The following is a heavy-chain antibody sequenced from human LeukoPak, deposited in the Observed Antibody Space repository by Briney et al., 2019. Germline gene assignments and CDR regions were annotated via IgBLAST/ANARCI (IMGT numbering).Heavy chain of an antibody. CDR2: IRQDGSEK. CDR1: GFTFTSYW. CDR3: ARENVDYDFWSGYPNWFDP. J-gene: IGHJ5*02. D-gene: IGHD3-3*01. Sequence: GGSLRLSCAVSGFTFTSYWMSWVCQAPGKGLEWVANIRQDGSEKYYVDSVKGRFSISRDNAEKSLYLQMNSLRADDTAVYYCARENVDYDFWSGYPNWFDPWGQGTLVTVSS. V-gene: IGHV3-7*05.